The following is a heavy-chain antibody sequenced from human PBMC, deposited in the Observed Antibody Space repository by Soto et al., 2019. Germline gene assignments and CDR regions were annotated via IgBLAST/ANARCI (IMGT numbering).Heavy chain of an antibody. CDR3: ARGGGGYENWFDP. V-gene: IGHV3-33*01. CDR2: IWYDGSNK. Sequence: QVQLVESGGGVVQPGRSLRLSCAASGFTFSSYGMHWVRQAPGKGLEWVAVIWYDGSNKYYADSVKGRFTISRDNSKNTLYLQMNSLRAEDTAVYYCARGGGGYENWFDPCGQGTLVTISS. CDR1: GFTFSSYG. J-gene: IGHJ5*02. D-gene: IGHD5-12*01.